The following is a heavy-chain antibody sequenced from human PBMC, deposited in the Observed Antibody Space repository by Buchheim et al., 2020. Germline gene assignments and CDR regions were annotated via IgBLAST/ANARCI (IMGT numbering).Heavy chain of an antibody. CDR3: ARDPYYGGPYDP. V-gene: IGHV4-31*03. CDR1: GGSISSGGYY. D-gene: IGHD4-23*01. Sequence: QVQLQESGPGLVKPSQTLSLTCTVSGGSISSGGYYWSWIRQPPGQGLEWIGYINYSGSTSSHPSLKSRVTLFVDTSKNQFSLKLSSGTAADTAVYYCARDPYYGGPYDPWGQGTL. CDR2: INYSGST. J-gene: IGHJ5*02.